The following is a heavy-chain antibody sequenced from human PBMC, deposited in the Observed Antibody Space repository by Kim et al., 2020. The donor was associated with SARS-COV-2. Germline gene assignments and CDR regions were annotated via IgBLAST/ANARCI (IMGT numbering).Heavy chain of an antibody. CDR3: AGGPTGLYDSIGIRYYYGMDV. J-gene: IGHJ6*02. D-gene: IGHD2-8*01. CDR2: ISAYNGNT. V-gene: IGHV1-18*04. CDR1: GYTFTSYG. Sequence: ASVKVSCKASGYTFTSYGISWVRQAPGQGLEWMGWISAYNGNTNYAQKLQGRVTMTTDTSTSTAYMELRSLRSDDTAVYYCAGGPTGLYDSIGIRYYYGMDVWGQGTTVTVSS.